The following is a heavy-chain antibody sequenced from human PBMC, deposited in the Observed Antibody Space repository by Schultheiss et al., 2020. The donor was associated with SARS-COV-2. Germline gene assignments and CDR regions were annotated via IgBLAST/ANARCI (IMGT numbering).Heavy chain of an antibody. Sequence: GGSLRLSCAASGFTFSGSAMHWVRQASGKGLEWVGRIRSKANSYATAYAASVKGRFTISRDDSKNTAYLQMNSLKTEDTAVYYCTRPHETGTPGYWGQGTLVTVSS. CDR3: TRPHETGTPGY. CDR2: IRSKANSYAT. CDR1: GFTFSGSA. V-gene: IGHV3-73*01. D-gene: IGHD1-7*01. J-gene: IGHJ4*02.